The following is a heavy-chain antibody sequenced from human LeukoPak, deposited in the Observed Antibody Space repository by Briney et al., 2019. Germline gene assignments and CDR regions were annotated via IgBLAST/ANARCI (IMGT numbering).Heavy chain of an antibody. CDR3: ATDLPLPMVRGVMPPYYYYGMDV. J-gene: IGHJ6*02. V-gene: IGHV1-69*13. CDR2: IIPIFGTA. D-gene: IGHD3-10*01. Sequence: SVKVSCKASGGTFSSYAISWVRQAPGQGLEWMGGIIPIFGTANYAQKFQGRVTITADESTSTAYMELSSLRSEDTAVYYCATDLPLPMVRGVMPPYYYYGMDVWGQGTTVTVSS. CDR1: GGTFSSYA.